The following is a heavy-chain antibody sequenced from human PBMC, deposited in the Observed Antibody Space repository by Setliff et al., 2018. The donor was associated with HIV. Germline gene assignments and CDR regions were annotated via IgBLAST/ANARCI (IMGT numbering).Heavy chain of an antibody. CDR3: ARVGGRGGSSWYLGTKMGRKYGMDV. J-gene: IGHJ6*02. V-gene: IGHV4-4*07. CDR2: INESG. CDR1: GDSISSHH. D-gene: IGHD6-13*01. Sequence: SETLSLTCTVSGDSISSHHWGWIRQPPGKGLEWIGGINESGDYNPSLRSRVTISVDTSKNQFSLKLSSVTAADTAVYYCARVGGRGGSSWYLGTKMGRKYGMDVWGQGTTVTVSS.